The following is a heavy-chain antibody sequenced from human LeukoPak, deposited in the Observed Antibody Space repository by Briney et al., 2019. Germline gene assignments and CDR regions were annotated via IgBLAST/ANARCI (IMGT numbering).Heavy chain of an antibody. CDR2: IYYSGST. CDR1: GGSISSSSYY. CDR3: AGYSSSWYDY. D-gene: IGHD6-13*01. J-gene: IGHJ4*02. Sequence: SETLSLTCTVSGGSISSSSYYWGWIRQPPGKGLEWIGSIYYSGSTYYNSSLKSLVTISVDTSKNQFSLKLSSVTAADTAVYYCAGYSSSWYDYWGQGTLVTVSS. V-gene: IGHV4-39*01.